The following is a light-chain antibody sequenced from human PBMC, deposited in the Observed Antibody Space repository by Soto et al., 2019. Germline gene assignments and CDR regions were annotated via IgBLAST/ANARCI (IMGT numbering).Light chain of an antibody. CDR3: THNVKAPWT. CDR2: EVS. Sequence: DIVLTQTPLSLSVTPGQPASISCKSSQSLVYSDGKTYFYWYLHKPGQPPRGLIYEVSKRFSGVPDRFSGSGSGTDFTLEISRVEAEDVGVYYGTHNVKAPWTFGQGTKVEVK. J-gene: IGKJ1*01. V-gene: IGKV2D-29*01. CDR1: QSLVYSDGKTY.